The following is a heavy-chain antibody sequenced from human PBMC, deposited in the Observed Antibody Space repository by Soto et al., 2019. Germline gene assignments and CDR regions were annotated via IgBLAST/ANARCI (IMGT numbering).Heavy chain of an antibody. D-gene: IGHD3-22*01. J-gene: IGHJ4*02. Sequence: ASVKVSCKASGGTFSRYAISWVRQAPGQGLEWMGGIIPIFGTANYAQKFQGRVTITADESTSTAYMELSSLRSEDTAVYYCARTPPLRSNDSSGYLRLYFDYWGQGTLVTVSS. CDR2: IIPIFGTA. V-gene: IGHV1-69*13. CDR1: GGTFSRYA. CDR3: ARTPPLRSNDSSGYLRLYFDY.